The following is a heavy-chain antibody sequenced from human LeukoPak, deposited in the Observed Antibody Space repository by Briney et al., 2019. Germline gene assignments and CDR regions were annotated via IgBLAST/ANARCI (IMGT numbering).Heavy chain of an antibody. D-gene: IGHD3-22*01. CDR2: IKLRGGST. CDR3: ARASRPMIVVASYFDY. Sequence: ASVKVSCKPSGYPFITHYIHWVRQAPGQGPEWMGIIKLRGGSTHYAQNFQGRVTITADESTSTAYMELSSLRSEDTAVYYCARASRPMIVVASYFDYWGQGTLVTVSS. V-gene: IGHV1-46*01. J-gene: IGHJ4*02. CDR1: GYPFITHY.